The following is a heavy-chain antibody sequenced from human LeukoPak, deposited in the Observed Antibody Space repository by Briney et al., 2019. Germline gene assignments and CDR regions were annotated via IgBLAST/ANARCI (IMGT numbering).Heavy chain of an antibody. V-gene: IGHV3-23*01. CDR3: AELGITMIGGV. Sequence: GSLLLSCAASGFTFSNYAMNWVRQAPGKGLQWVSSISGSGGNTYYADSVKGRFTISRDNSKNTLYLQMNSLRAEDTAVYYCAELGITMIGGVWGKGTTVTISS. CDR1: GFTFSNYA. CDR2: ISGSGGNT. D-gene: IGHD3-10*02. J-gene: IGHJ6*04.